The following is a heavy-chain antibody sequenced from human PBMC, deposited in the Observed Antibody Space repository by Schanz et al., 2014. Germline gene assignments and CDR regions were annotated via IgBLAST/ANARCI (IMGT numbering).Heavy chain of an antibody. CDR1: GYTLTELS. V-gene: IGHV1-24*01. Sequence: QVQLVQSGAEVKKPGASVKVSCKVSGYTLTELSMHWVRQAPGKGLEWMGGFDPEDGETIYAQNFQGRVTMTEDTSTDTTYMELSSLGSEDTAVYYCARAGQDFEYSSLSPIWYFDLWGRGTLVTVSS. CDR2: FDPEDGET. D-gene: IGHD6-6*01. CDR3: ARAGQDFEYSSLSPIWYFDL. J-gene: IGHJ2*01.